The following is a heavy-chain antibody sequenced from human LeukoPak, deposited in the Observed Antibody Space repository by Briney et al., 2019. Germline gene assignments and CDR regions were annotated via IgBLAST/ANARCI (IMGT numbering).Heavy chain of an antibody. CDR1: GFTFSSYA. CDR2: ISGSGGST. Sequence: GGSLRLSCAASGFTFSSYAMSWVRQAPGKGLEWVSAISGSGGSTYYADSVKGRFTISRDNSKSTLYLQMNSLRAEDTAVYYCAKSPPSYYYDSSGDAFDIWGQGTMVTVSS. CDR3: AKSPPSYYYDSSGDAFDI. J-gene: IGHJ3*02. D-gene: IGHD3-22*01. V-gene: IGHV3-23*01.